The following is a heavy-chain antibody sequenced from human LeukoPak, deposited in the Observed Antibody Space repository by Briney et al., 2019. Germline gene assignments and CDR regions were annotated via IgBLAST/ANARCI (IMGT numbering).Heavy chain of an antibody. CDR2: ISSSSSTI. V-gene: IGHV3-48*01. Sequence: GGSLRLSCAASGFTFSSYSMNWVRQAPGKGLEWVSYISSSSSTIYYADSVKGRFTISRDNAKNSLYLQMNSLRAEDTAVYYCAREGGRIFDYWGQGTLVTVSS. CDR1: GFTFSSYS. D-gene: IGHD1-14*01. CDR3: AREGGRIFDY. J-gene: IGHJ4*02.